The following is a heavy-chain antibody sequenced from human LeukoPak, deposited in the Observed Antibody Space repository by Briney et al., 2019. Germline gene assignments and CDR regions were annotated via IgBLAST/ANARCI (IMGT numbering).Heavy chain of an antibody. CDR3: AKGPVSGSRSPLDY. CDR2: IAYDGSNI. Sequence: GGSLRLSCAASGFTFSSYAVHWVRQAPGKGLEWVAVIAYDGSNIYYADSVKGRFTISRDNSKNTLYLQMDALRGDDTAVYYCAKGPVSGSRSPLDYWGQGTLVTVSS. J-gene: IGHJ4*02. D-gene: IGHD1-26*01. V-gene: IGHV3-30*04. CDR1: GFTFSSYA.